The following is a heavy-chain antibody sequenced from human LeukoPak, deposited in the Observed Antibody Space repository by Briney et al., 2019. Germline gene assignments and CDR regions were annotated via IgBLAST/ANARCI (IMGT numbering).Heavy chain of an antibody. D-gene: IGHD4-23*01. CDR2: IVSDGSNT. CDR3: ARGRPHGNDY. J-gene: IGHJ4*02. V-gene: IGHV3-74*01. Sequence: GGSLRLSCAASGFTFSSYWMNWVRQVPGKGLVWVSRIVSDGSNTNYADSVKGRFTISRDNAKNTLYLQMDSLRVEDTAVYYCARGRPHGNDYWGQGTLVTVSS. CDR1: GFTFSSYW.